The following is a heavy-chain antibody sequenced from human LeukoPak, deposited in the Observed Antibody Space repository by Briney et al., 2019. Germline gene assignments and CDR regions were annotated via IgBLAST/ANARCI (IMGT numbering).Heavy chain of an antibody. Sequence: PETLSLTRTGSRGSLISYYWSWIRQPPGKGLGWIAYIYYSGSTNYNPSLKSRVTISVDTSKNQFSLKLSSVTAADTAVYYCASGWESGWIDYWGRGTLVTVSS. J-gene: IGHJ4*02. CDR3: ASGWESGWIDY. CDR1: RGSLISYY. CDR2: IYYSGST. V-gene: IGHV4-59*01. D-gene: IGHD1-26*01.